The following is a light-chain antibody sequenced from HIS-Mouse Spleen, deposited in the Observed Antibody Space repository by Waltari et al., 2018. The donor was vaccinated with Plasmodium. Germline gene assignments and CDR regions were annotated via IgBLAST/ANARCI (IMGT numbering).Light chain of an antibody. J-gene: IGLJ3*02. Sequence: QPVLTQPPSSSASPGESARLTCTLPSAINVGSYNIYWYQQKQGSPPRYLLYYYSDSDKGQGSGVPSRFSGSKDASANTGILLISGLQSEDEADYYCMIWPSNASGVFGGGTKLTVL. V-gene: IGLV5-37*01. CDR3: MIWPSNASGV. CDR1: SAINVGSYN. CDR2: YYSDSDK.